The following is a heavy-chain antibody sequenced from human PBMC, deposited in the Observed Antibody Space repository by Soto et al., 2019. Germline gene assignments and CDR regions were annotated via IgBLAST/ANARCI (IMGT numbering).Heavy chain of an antibody. CDR2: ISDSGNST. V-gene: IGHV3-23*01. CDR3: ARDRYGDPLWGQDDFDY. Sequence: GGSLRLSCAASGFTFSSYAMSWVRQAPGKGLEWVSTISDSGNSTYSADPVKGRFTISRDNSKNTLYLQMNSLRAEDTAVYYCARDRYGDPLWGQDDFDYWGQGTLVTVSS. J-gene: IGHJ4*02. D-gene: IGHD4-17*01. CDR1: GFTFSSYA.